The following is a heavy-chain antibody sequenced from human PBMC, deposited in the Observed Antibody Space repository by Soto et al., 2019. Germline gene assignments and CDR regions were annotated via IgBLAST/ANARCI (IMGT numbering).Heavy chain of an antibody. Sequence: VQMVQSGAEVKKPGSSVKVSCKASRDTFSRYAISWVRQAPGQGLEWMGRIIPILGEAHYAQNFQGRVKITAAKSTSTAYMEVTSLTSEDTAVYYCARGQEMVREGWFDPWGQGTLVIVSS. CDR3: ARGQEMVREGWFDP. V-gene: IGHV1-69*02. CDR1: RDTFSRYA. D-gene: IGHD6-13*01. J-gene: IGHJ5*02. CDR2: IIPILGEA.